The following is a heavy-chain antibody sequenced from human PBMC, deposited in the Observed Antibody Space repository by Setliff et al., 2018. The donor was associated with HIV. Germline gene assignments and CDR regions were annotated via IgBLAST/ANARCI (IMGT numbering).Heavy chain of an antibody. CDR2: INNGGIYI. CDR3: ASARIPTGGTSTSLDF. Sequence: PGGSLRLSCAASGFTFSSNSMTWVRQAPGKGLEWVSSINNGGIYIYYADSVKGRFTISRDNTKNLLYLQMNSLRAEDTAVYYCASARIPTGGTSTSLDFWGQGALVTVSS. J-gene: IGHJ4*02. V-gene: IGHV3-21*01. CDR1: GFTFSSNS. D-gene: IGHD1-1*01.